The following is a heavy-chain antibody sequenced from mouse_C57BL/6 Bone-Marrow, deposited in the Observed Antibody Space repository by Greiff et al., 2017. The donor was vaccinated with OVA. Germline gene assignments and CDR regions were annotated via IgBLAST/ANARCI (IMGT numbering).Heavy chain of an antibody. CDR2: IDPETGGT. V-gene: IGHV1-15*01. CDR1: GYTFTDYE. D-gene: IGHD2-10*02. Sequence: VQLQQSGAELVRPGASVTLSCKASGYTFTDYEMHWVKQTPVHGLEWIGAIDPETGGTAYNQKFKGKAILTADKSSSTAYMELRSLTSEDSAVYYCTREGMVHYYAVDYWGQGTSVTVAS. CDR3: TREGMVHYYAVDY. J-gene: IGHJ4*01.